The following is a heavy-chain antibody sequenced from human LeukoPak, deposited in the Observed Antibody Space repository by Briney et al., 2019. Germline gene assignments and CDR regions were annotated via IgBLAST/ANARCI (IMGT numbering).Heavy chain of an antibody. D-gene: IGHD3-22*01. J-gene: IGHJ5*02. Sequence: GASVKVSCKASGYTFTGYYMHWVRQAPGQGLDWMGWINPNSGGTNYAQKFQGRVTMTRDTSISTAYMELSRLRSDDTAVYYCARGRRGDSSGYYRNWFDPWGQGTLVTVSS. CDR1: GYTFTGYY. CDR2: INPNSGGT. V-gene: IGHV1-2*02. CDR3: ARGRRGDSSGYYRNWFDP.